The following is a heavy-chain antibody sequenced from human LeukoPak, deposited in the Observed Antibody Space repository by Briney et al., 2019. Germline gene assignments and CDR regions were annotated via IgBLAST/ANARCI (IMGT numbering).Heavy chain of an antibody. CDR2: IIPIFGTA. Sequence: SVKVSCKASGGTFSSYAISWVRQAPGQGLEWMGRIIPIFGTANYAQKFQGRVTITADESTSTAYMELSSLRSEDTAVYYCARVPYSSSWCFDYWGQGTLVTVSS. D-gene: IGHD6-13*01. CDR1: GGTFSSYA. J-gene: IGHJ4*02. V-gene: IGHV1-69*15. CDR3: ARVPYSSSWCFDY.